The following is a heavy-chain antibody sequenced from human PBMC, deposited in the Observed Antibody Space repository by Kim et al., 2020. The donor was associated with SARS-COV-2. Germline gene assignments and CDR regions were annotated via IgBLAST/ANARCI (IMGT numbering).Heavy chain of an antibody. V-gene: IGHV5-51*01. D-gene: IGHD3-9*01. J-gene: IGHJ4*02. CDR2: IYPGDSNT. CDR1: GYSFTSYW. Sequence: GESLKISCKASGYSFTSYWIGWVRQMPGKGLEWMGIIYPGDSNTRYSPSFQGQVTISAVKSISTAYLQWNSLKASDTAIYYCARGETRYYWGQGTPVTVSS. CDR3: ARGETRYY.